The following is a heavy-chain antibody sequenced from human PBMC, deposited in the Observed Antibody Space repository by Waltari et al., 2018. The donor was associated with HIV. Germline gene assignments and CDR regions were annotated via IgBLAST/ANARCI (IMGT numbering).Heavy chain of an antibody. CDR1: GGSIRSSSYY. CDR2: IYYSGSP. Sequence: QLQLQESGPGLVKPSETLSLTCTVSGGSIRSSSYYWGWIRQPPGKGLEWIGSIYYSGSPNYNPSLKRRVTISVDTSRNQFSLKLSSVTAADTAVYYCARADIVLMVYAPHFDCWGQGTLVTVSS. D-gene: IGHD2-8*01. CDR3: ARADIVLMVYAPHFDC. J-gene: IGHJ4*02. V-gene: IGHV4-39*01.